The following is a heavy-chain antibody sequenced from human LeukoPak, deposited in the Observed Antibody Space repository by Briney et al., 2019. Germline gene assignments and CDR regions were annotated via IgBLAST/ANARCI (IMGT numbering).Heavy chain of an antibody. CDR2: INTDGSTT. V-gene: IGHV3-74*01. Sequence: PGESLTLSCAASGFTFSSHWMHWVRQAPGKGLVWRSGINTDGSTTRYADSVKGRFTISRDNANNTLYLQMNSLRGEDTAVYYCERNSGSNRPVDCWGQGTLVAVYS. CDR1: GFTFSSHW. CDR3: ERNSGSNRPVDC. D-gene: IGHD1-26*01. J-gene: IGHJ4*02.